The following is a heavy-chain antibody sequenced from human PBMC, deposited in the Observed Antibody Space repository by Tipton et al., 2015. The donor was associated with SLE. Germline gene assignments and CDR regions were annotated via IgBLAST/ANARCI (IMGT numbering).Heavy chain of an antibody. Sequence: SLRLSCAASASGFTFSGSAVHWVRQASGKGLEWVGRIRSKANNYSTSYAASVKGRFTISRDDSKNTVYLQMNSLRSGDTAMYFCLTFAIEEGPHPWGPGTPVTVSS. D-gene: IGHD1-20*01. V-gene: IGHV3-73*01. CDR1: GFTFSGSA. CDR3: LTFAIEEGPHP. J-gene: IGHJ3*01. CDR2: IRSKANNYST.